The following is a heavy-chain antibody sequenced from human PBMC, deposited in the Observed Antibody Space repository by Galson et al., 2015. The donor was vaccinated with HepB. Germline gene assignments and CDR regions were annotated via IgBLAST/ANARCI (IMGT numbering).Heavy chain of an antibody. Sequence: SLRLSCAASGFTFSSYAMSWVRQAPGKGLEWVSAISGSGGSTYYADSVKGRFTISRDNSKNTLYLQMNSLRAEDTAVYYCASSIAVAGQIYYYYGMDVWGQGTTVTVSS. V-gene: IGHV3-23*01. CDR3: ASSIAVAGQIYYYYGMDV. CDR1: GFTFSSYA. D-gene: IGHD6-19*01. J-gene: IGHJ6*02. CDR2: ISGSGGST.